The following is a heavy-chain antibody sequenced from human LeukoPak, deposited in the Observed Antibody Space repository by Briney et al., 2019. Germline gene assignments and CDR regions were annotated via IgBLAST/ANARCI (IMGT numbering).Heavy chain of an antibody. J-gene: IGHJ5*02. CDR3: AREQQLVGFDP. D-gene: IGHD6-13*01. CDR2: INPSGGST. CDR1: RYTFTSYA. Sequence: ASVKVSCKASRYTFTSYAMHWVRQAPGQRLEWMGIINPSGGSTSYAQKFQGRVTMTRDTSTSTVYMELSSLRSEDTAVYYCAREQQLVGFDPWGQGTLVAVSS. V-gene: IGHV1-46*01.